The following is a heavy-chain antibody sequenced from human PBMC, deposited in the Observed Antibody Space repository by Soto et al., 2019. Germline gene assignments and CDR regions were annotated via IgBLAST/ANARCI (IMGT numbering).Heavy chain of an antibody. CDR3: ASMSPTGCPAFDI. CDR1: GGSISSGGYS. CDR2: IYHSGST. D-gene: IGHD4-17*01. J-gene: IGHJ3*02. V-gene: IGHV4-30-2*01. Sequence: QLQLQESGSGLVKPSQTLSLTCAVSGGSISSGGYSWSWIRQPPGKGLEWIGYIYHSGSTYYNPSLKRRVTISVDRSKSQFSLQLSSVTAADQAVYFCASMSPTGCPAFDIWGKGTMVSVSS.